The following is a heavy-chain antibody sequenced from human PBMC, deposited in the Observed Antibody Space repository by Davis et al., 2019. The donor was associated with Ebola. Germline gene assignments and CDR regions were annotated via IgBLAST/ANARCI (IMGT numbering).Heavy chain of an antibody. D-gene: IGHD3-3*01. CDR2: ISSNGGST. CDR1: GFTFSSYA. J-gene: IGHJ6*03. V-gene: IGHV3-64D*06. Sequence: GESLKISCSASGFTFSSYAMHWVRQAPGKGLEYVSAISSNGGSTYYADSVKGRFTISRDNSKNTLYLQMSSLRAEDTAVYYCVYDFWSGSSAIYYYYMDVWGKGTTVTVSS. CDR3: VYDFWSGSSAIYYYYMDV.